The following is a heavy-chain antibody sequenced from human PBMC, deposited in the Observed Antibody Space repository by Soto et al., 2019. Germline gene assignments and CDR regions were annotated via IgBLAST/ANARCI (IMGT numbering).Heavy chain of an antibody. D-gene: IGHD2-21*02. CDR3: ARDRGYTAFLGYFDY. Sequence: QVQLVESGGGVVHPGRSLRLSCAASGFTFTTYTMYWVRQAPGKGLEWLALISFDGNNQYFADSVKGRFTISRDNSENSLHLQMNSLRDEATAVYYCARDRGYTAFLGYFDYWGQGTRVIVSS. CDR1: GFTFTTYT. V-gene: IGHV3-30-3*01. J-gene: IGHJ4*02. CDR2: ISFDGNNQ.